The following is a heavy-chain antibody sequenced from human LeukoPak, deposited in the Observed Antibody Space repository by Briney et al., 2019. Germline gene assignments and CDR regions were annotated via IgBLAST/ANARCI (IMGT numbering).Heavy chain of an antibody. Sequence: SRTLSLTCTVSGDSINSLDLWSWVRQPPGKGLEWIGEMYLSGTTHSNPSVKSRVTISIDKSKNQFFLNLSSVTAADTAVYYCAGLVGRYSSGLYYYYFDYWGQGTLVTVSS. V-gene: IGHV4-4*02. CDR2: MYLSGTT. D-gene: IGHD3-22*01. J-gene: IGHJ4*02. CDR1: GDSINSLDL. CDR3: AGLVGRYSSGLYYYYFDY.